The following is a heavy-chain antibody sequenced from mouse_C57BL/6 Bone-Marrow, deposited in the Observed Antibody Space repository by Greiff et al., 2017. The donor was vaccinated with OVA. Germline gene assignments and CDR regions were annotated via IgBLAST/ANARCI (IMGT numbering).Heavy chain of an antibody. J-gene: IGHJ4*01. V-gene: IGHV5-6*01. CDR3: ARHLYAMDY. Sequence: EVQLVESGGDLVKPGGSLKLSCAASGFTFSSYGMSWVRQTPDKRLEWVATINSGGSYTYYPDSVKGRCTCYRDNAKNTLYLQMSSLKSDDTARDYYARHLYAMDYWGQGTSVTVSS. CDR2: INSGGSYT. CDR1: GFTFSSYG.